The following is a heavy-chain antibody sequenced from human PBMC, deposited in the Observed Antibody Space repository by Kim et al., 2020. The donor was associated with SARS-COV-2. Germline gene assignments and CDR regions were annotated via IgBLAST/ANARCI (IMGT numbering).Heavy chain of an antibody. D-gene: IGHD1-1*01. J-gene: IGHJ3*02. CDR3: ASSRGVELEPDAFDI. Sequence: SETLSLTCTVSGGSISSYYWSWIRQPAGKGLEWIGRIYTSGSTNYNPSLKSRVTMSVDTSKNQFSLKLSSVTAADTGGYYCASSRGVELEPDAFDIWGQGTMVTVSS. CDR1: GGSISSYY. V-gene: IGHV4-4*07. CDR2: IYTSGST.